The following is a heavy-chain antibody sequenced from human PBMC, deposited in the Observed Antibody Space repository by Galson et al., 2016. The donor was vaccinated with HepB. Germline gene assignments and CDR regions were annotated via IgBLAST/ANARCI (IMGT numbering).Heavy chain of an antibody. D-gene: IGHD1-26*01. V-gene: IGHV3-74*01. CDR2: TDYDGSST. Sequence: SLRLSCAASGFKGSYYYMSWIRQAPGKGLGWVSRTDYDGSSTTYADSVKGRFTISRDNAKNTLYLQMNSLRAEDTALYYCAIKWGASFDYWGQGTVVTVSS. J-gene: IGHJ4*02. CDR3: AIKWGASFDY. CDR1: GFKGSYYY.